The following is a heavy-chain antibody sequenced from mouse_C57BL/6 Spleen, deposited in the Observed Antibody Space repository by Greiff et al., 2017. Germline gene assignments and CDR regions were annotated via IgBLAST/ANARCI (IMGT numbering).Heavy chain of an antibody. CDR2: ISDGSSYT. D-gene: IGHD2-3*01. V-gene: IGHV5-4*01. CDR3: ARDRGDIDDGYYGFAY. J-gene: IGHJ3*01. CDR1: GFTFSSYA. Sequence: VKLMESGGGLVKPGGSLKLSCAASGFTFSSYAMSWVRQTPEKRLEWVATISDGSSYTYYPDNVKGRFTISRDNAKNNLYLQMSHLKSEDTAMYYCARDRGDIDDGYYGFAYWGQGTLVTVAA.